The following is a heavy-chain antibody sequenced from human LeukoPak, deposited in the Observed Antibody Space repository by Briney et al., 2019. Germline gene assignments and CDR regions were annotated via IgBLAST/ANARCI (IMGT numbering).Heavy chain of an antibody. V-gene: IGHV3-23*01. D-gene: IGHD4-17*01. J-gene: IGHJ4*02. CDR3: ARDYADYVGYFFFDY. CDR1: GFTFNNYA. Sequence: GGSLRLSCAASGFTFNNYAMNWVRRAPGKGLEWVSSIGGGGETTYYADSAKGRFTISRDNSQNTLYLQMNSLRAEDTAVYYCARDYADYVGYFFFDYWGQGTLVTVSS. CDR2: IGGGGETT.